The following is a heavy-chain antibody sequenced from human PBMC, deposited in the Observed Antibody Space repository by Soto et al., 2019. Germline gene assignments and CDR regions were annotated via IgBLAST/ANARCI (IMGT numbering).Heavy chain of an antibody. J-gene: IGHJ4*02. CDR1: RFTFSSYA. CDR2: ISSNGGST. D-gene: IGHD6-13*01. CDR3: VKDGRAYSSSWKPQYLDY. Sequence: PGGSLSLSCSASRFTFSSYAMHWVRQAPGKGLENVSAISSNGGSTYYADSVKGRFTISRDNSKNTLYLQMSSLRAEDTAVYYCVKDGRAYSSSWKPQYLDYWGQGTLVTVSS. V-gene: IGHV3-64D*08.